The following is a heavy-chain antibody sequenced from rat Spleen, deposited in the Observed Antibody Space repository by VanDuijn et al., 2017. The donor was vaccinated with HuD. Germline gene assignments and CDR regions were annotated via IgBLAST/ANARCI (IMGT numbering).Heavy chain of an antibody. CDR1: GFSLTSYH. CDR3: TRSPTYYNSYIGWFVY. Sequence: QVQLKESGPGLVQPSQTLSLTCTVSGFSLTSYHVIWVRQPPGKGLEWMGGIWGDGNTDYNSVLKSRLNISRDTSKSQVFLKMNSLQTDDTAIYFCTRSPTYYNSYIGWFVYWGQGTLVTVSS. J-gene: IGHJ3*01. CDR2: IWGDGNT. V-gene: IGHV2-13*01. D-gene: IGHD1-2*01.